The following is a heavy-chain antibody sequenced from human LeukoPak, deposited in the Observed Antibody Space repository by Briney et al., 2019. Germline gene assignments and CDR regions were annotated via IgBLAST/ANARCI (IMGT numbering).Heavy chain of an antibody. J-gene: IGHJ4*02. Sequence: PSETLSLTCTVSGGSISSSSYSWSWIRQPPGKGLEWIGEINHSGSTNYNPSLKSRVTISVDTSMNQFSLKLSSVTAADTAVYYCARSRYYGSGSSYWGQGTLVTVSS. CDR1: GGSISSSSYS. D-gene: IGHD3-10*01. CDR3: ARSRYYGSGSSY. V-gene: IGHV4-39*07. CDR2: INHSGST.